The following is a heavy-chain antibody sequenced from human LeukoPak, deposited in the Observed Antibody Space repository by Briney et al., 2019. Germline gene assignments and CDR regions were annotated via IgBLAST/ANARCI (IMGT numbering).Heavy chain of an antibody. J-gene: IGHJ4*01. CDR3: AGAPSRHFFDY. CDR1: SGSITSYY. V-gene: IGHV4-59*01. Sequence: PSETLSLTCTVSSGSITSYYWSWIRQPPGKGLEYIGHIYYTGTTDYNPSLKSRVTMSVDPSKNQFSLRLISVTASDTAVYFCAGAPSRHFFDYWGHGTLVAASS. CDR2: IYYTGTT.